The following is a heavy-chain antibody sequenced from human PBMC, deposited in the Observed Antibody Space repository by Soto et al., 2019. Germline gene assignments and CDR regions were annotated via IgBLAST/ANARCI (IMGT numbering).Heavy chain of an antibody. V-gene: IGHV5-51*01. Sequence: GESLKISCKGSVYSFTSYWIGWVRQMPGKCLEWMGIIYPGDSDTXXSPSFQGXXTMSAEKSISAXYLQWXSLKASDTAMYYCTRNPRMDVWRQGTTVTVSS. CDR2: IYPGDSDT. CDR1: VYSFTSYW. CDR3: TRNPRMDV. J-gene: IGHJ6*02.